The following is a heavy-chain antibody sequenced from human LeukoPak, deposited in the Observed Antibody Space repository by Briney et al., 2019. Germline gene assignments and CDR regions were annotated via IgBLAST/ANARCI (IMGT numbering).Heavy chain of an antibody. CDR1: GGTFSSYA. CDR3: ARSSPYGDYLFDY. J-gene: IGHJ4*02. V-gene: IGHV1-69*05. CDR2: IIPIFGTA. Sequence: SVKVSCKASGGTFSSYAISWVRQAPGQGLDWMGRIIPIFGTANYAQKFQGRVTITTDESTSTAYMELSSLRSEDTAVYYCARSSPYGDYLFDYWGQGTLVTASS. D-gene: IGHD4-17*01.